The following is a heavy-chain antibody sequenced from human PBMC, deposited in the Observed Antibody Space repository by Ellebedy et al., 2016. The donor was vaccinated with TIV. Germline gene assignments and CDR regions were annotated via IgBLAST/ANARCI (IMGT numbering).Heavy chain of an antibody. CDR3: ARDTSVSQLATILGYFDL. Sequence: SVKVSXKASGGTFSSYAISWVRQAPGQGLEWMGGIIPIFGTANYAQKFQGRVTITADESTSTAYMELSSLRSEDTAVYYCARDTSVSQLATILGYFDLWGRGTLVTVSS. CDR2: IIPIFGTA. V-gene: IGHV1-69*13. J-gene: IGHJ2*01. CDR1: GGTFSSYA. D-gene: IGHD5-24*01.